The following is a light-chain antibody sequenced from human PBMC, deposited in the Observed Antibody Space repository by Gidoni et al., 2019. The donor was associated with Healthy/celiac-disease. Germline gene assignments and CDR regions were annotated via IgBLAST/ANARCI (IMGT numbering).Light chain of an antibody. Sequence: QSALTPPASVSGSPGPSITISCTGTSSDVGGYNYVSWSQQHPGKAHKLMIYEVNSRPAGVAKRFAGSKSGNTASLTISGLQAEDEDDYYCSSYTSSSTWVFGGGTKLTVL. CDR3: SSYTSSSTWV. J-gene: IGLJ3*02. V-gene: IGLV2-14*01. CDR2: EVN. CDR1: SSDVGGYNY.